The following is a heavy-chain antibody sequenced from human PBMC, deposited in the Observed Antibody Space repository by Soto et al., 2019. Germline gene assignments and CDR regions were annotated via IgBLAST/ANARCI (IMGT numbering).Heavy chain of an antibody. CDR3: ARESGGATATLDYYYFYMDV. CDR1: GDSFNDYY. V-gene: IGHV1-2*04. Sequence: QVQLEQSGAEVRKPGASVTVSCRSSGDSFNDYYIHWMRQAPGQGLEWMGWINPNSGVTKYAQKFQGWVSMTRDTSIRTVYMQLSRLRSDDTAVYYCARESGGATATLDYYYFYMDVWGTGTTVTVSS. D-gene: IGHD5-12*01. J-gene: IGHJ6*03. CDR2: INPNSGVT.